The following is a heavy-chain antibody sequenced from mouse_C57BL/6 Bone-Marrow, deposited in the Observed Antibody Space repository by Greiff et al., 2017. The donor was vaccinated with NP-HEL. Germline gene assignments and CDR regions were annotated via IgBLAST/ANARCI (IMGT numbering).Heavy chain of an antibody. Sequence: EVQLQESGPGLVKPSQSLSLTCSVTGYSITSGYYWNWIRQFPGNKLEWMGYISYDGSNNYNPSLKNRISITRDTSKNQFFLKLNSVTTEDTATYYCARRIYGNYVDWGQGTLVTVSA. CDR1: GYSITSGYY. CDR2: ISYDGSN. CDR3: ARRIYGNYVD. J-gene: IGHJ3*01. D-gene: IGHD2-1*01. V-gene: IGHV3-6*01.